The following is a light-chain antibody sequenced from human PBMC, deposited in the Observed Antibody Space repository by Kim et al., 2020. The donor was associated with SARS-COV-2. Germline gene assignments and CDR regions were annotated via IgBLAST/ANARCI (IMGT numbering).Light chain of an antibody. CDR1: QSFSSVY. J-gene: IGKJ4*01. CDR3: QQYLRSPLT. Sequence: SPGERATLSCRASQSFSSVYLAWYQQKPGQAPRLLLYGASKRDTGIPVRFSGSGSGTEYSLTISGLEPEDFAVYYCQQYLRSPLTFGGGTKVDIK. V-gene: IGKV3-20*01. CDR2: GAS.